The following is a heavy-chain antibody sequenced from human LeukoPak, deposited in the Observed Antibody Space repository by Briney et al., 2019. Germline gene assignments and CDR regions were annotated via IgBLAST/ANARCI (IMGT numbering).Heavy chain of an antibody. Sequence: SETLSLTCTVSGGSISSSSYYWGWIRQPPGKGLEWIGYIYYSGSTSYNPSLRSRVTMSVDTSENQFSLKLSSVTAADTAVYYCASYTGSYPYYFDYWGQGTLVTVSS. J-gene: IGHJ4*02. D-gene: IGHD1-26*01. V-gene: IGHV4-61*05. CDR1: GGSISSSSYY. CDR3: ASYTGSYPYYFDY. CDR2: IYYSGST.